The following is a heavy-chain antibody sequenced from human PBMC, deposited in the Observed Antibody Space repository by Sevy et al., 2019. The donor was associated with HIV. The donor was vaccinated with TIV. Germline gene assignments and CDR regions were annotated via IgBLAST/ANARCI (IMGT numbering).Heavy chain of an antibody. CDR2: LSFGCGKI. J-gene: IGHJ4*02. CDR3: AGEGCTKPLDY. CDR1: GFDFSIYS. Sequence: GGSLRLSCAASGFDFSIYSMSWVRQAPGKGLEWVSTLSFGCGKINYADSVKGRFTISRDNSKSSVYLQMNNMRVEDTAVYYCAGEGCTKPLDYWGQGTLVTVSS. D-gene: IGHD2-8*01. V-gene: IGHV3-23*01.